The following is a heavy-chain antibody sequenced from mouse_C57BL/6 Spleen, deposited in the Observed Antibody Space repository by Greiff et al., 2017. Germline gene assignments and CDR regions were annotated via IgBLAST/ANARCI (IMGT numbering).Heavy chain of an antibody. CDR3: ASADGGSYEWYFDD. CDR2: IHPNSGST. V-gene: IGHV1-64*01. J-gene: IGHJ1*03. Sequence: QVQLQQPGAELVKPGASVKLSCKASGYTFTSYCMHWVKQRPGQGLEWIGMIHPNSGSTNYNQKFKSKATLTVDKSSSTAYMQLSSLTSEDSAVYYCASADGGSYEWYFDDWGTGTTVTVSS. CDR1: GYTFTSYC. D-gene: IGHD1-1*02.